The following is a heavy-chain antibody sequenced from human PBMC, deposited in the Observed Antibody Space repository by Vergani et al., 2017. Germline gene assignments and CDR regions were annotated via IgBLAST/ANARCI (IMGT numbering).Heavy chain of an antibody. CDR1: GFTFIMHA. V-gene: IGHV3-23*01. CDR2: LSASDRRT. D-gene: IGHD6-19*01. J-gene: IGHJ3*02. CDR3: AKVGRSEVAGTFGAFDI. Sequence: EVQLLESGGDLVQPGGSLRLSCAASGFTFIMHAMSWVRQAPGEGLEWVSTLSASDRRTHYADSVKGRFTISRDISKNTLFLHMNSLRPEDTAVYYCAKVGRSEVAGTFGAFDIWGQGTMVTVSS.